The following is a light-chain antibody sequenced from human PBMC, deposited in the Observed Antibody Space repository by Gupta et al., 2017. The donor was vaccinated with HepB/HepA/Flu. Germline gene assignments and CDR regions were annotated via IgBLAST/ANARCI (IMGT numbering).Light chain of an antibody. J-gene: IGKJ4*01. CDR3: QQSYSTLLT. CDR2: AAS. CDR1: QSISSY. Sequence: DIQMTQSPSSLSAYVGDRVTITCRESQSISSYLNWYQQKPGKAPKLLIYAASSLQSVVPSRFSGSGSGTDFTLTISSLQPEDFATYYCQQSYSTLLTFGGGTKVEIK. V-gene: IGKV1-39*01.